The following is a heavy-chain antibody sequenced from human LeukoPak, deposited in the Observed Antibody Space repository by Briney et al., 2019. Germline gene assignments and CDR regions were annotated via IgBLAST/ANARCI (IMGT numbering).Heavy chain of an antibody. V-gene: IGHV3-23*01. CDR3: AKGSSTSSTTFDY. J-gene: IGHJ4*02. D-gene: IGHD2-2*01. Sequence: PGGSLRLSCAASGFTFSSYAMSWVRQAPGKGLEWVSAISGSGGSAYYADSVKGRFAISRDNSKNTLYLQMNSLRAEDTAVYYCAKGSSTSSTTFDYWGQGTLVTVSS. CDR1: GFTFSSYA. CDR2: ISGSGGSA.